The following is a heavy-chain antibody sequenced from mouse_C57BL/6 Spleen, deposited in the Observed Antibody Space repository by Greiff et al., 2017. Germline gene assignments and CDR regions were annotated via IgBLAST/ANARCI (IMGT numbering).Heavy chain of an antibody. CDR3: ARNNDYDGGYYFDY. Sequence: QVQLKESGPGLVQPSQSLSITCTVSGFSLTSYGVHWVRQSPGKGLEWLGVIWSGGSTDYNAAFISRLSISKDNSKSQVFFKMNSLQADDTAIYYCARNNDYDGGYYFDYWGQGTTLTVSS. V-gene: IGHV2-2*01. J-gene: IGHJ2*01. CDR1: GFSLTSYG. D-gene: IGHD2-4*01. CDR2: IWSGGST.